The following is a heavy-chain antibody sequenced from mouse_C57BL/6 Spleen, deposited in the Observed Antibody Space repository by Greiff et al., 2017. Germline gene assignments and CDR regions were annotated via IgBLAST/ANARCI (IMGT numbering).Heavy chain of an antibody. V-gene: IGHV1-61*01. Sequence: VKLQQPGAELVRPGSSVKLSCKASGYTFTSYWMDWVKQRPGQGLEWIGNIYPSDSETHYNQKFKDKATLTVDKSSSTAYMQLSSLTSEDSAVYYCARKAQGEDYWGQGTTLTVSS. CDR3: ARKAQGEDY. D-gene: IGHD3-2*02. CDR1: GYTFTSYW. J-gene: IGHJ2*01. CDR2: IYPSDSET.